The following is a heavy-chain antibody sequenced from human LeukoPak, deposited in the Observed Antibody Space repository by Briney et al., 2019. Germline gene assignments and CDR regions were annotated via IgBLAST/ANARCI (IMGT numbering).Heavy chain of an antibody. V-gene: IGHV4-59*08. J-gene: IGHJ3*02. CDR2: IYYSGST. D-gene: IGHD2-21*01. Sequence: SETLSLTCTVSGGSISSYYWSWIRQPPGKGLEWIGYIYYSGSTNYNPSLKSRVTISVDTSKNQFSLKLSSVTAADTAVYYCASQIGADAFDIWGQGTMVTVSS. CDR3: ASQIGADAFDI. CDR1: GGSISSYY.